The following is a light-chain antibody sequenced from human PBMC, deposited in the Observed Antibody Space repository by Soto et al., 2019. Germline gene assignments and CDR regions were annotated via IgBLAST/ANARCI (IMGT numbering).Light chain of an antibody. V-gene: IGLV2-14*01. CDR2: EVT. CDR3: CSHNARTTRI. Sequence: QSALTQPASVSGSPGQSITISCTGTSSDVGGYNHVSWYQHHPGKAPKLIIYEVTKRPSGVSNRFSGSKSGDTASLTISGLQAEDEADYYRCSHNARTTRIFGTRTKVTV. CDR1: SSDVGGYNH. J-gene: IGLJ1*01.